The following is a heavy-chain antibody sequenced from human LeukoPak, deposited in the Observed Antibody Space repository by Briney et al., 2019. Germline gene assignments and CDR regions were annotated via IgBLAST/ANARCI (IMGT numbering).Heavy chain of an antibody. J-gene: IGHJ4*02. CDR1: GFTFSSYA. CDR2: ISGSGGST. V-gene: IGHV3-23*01. CDR3: AKEGPAEPSHCYDSSGRRDY. Sequence: GGSLRLSCAASGFTFSSYAMSWVRQAPGKGLEWVSAISGSGGSTYYADSVKGRFTISRDNSKNTLYLQMNSLRAEDTAVYYCAKEGPAEPSHCYDSSGRRDYWGQGTLVTVSS. D-gene: IGHD3-22*01.